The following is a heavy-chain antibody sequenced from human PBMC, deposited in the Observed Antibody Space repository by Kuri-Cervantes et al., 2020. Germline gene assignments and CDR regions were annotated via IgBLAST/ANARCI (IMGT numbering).Heavy chain of an antibody. D-gene: IGHD3-10*01. Sequence: ASVKVSCKASGYTFTSYYMHWVRQAPGQGLEWMGIINPSGGSTSYAQKFQGRVTMTRDTSMSTVYMELSSLRSEDTAVYYCARGGIMVRGVFTSVSGIDVWGQGTTVTVSS. CDR1: GYTFTSYY. CDR2: INPSGGST. J-gene: IGHJ6*02. V-gene: IGHV1-46*01. CDR3: ARGGIMVRGVFTSVSGIDV.